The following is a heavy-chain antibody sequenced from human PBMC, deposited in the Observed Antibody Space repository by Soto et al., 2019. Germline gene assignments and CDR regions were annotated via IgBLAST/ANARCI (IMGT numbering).Heavy chain of an antibody. J-gene: IGHJ6*02. CDR1: GFTFSSYA. Sequence: PGGSLRLSCAASGFTFSSYAMHWVRQAPGKWLEWVAVISYDGSNKYYADSVKGRFTISRDNSKNTLYLQMNSLRAEDTAVYYCARVRYDFWSGYWDYYYGMDVWGQGXTVTVYS. V-gene: IGHV3-30-3*01. D-gene: IGHD3-3*01. CDR3: ARVRYDFWSGYWDYYYGMDV. CDR2: ISYDGSNK.